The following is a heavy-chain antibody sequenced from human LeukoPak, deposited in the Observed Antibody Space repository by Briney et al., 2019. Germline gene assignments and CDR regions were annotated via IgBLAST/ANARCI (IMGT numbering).Heavy chain of an antibody. D-gene: IGHD6-19*01. CDR2: IYYSGST. CDR1: GYSISSGYY. V-gene: IGHV4-38-2*02. Sequence: RPSETLSLTCTVSGYSISSGYYWGWIRQPPGKGLEWIGSIYYSGSTYYNPSLKSRVTISVDTSKNQFSLKLSSVTAADTAVYYCARDPGIAVAGTHWFDPWGQGTLVTVSS. J-gene: IGHJ5*02. CDR3: ARDPGIAVAGTHWFDP.